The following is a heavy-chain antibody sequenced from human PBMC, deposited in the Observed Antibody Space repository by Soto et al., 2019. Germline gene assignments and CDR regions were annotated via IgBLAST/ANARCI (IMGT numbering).Heavy chain of an antibody. Sequence: EVQLVESGGDLVKPGGSLRLSCAASGFIFSHAWFHWVRQPPGKGLELVGRVKNNGGATAYAPSVKGRFIISRDDSKDLVYLQISSLRTEDTAIYYCAADLGPPYDSNNWFDPWGQGTLVTVSS. CDR2: VKNNGGAT. CDR1: GFIFSHAW. D-gene: IGHD2-21*01. CDR3: AADLGPPYDSNNWFDP. V-gene: IGHV3-15*07. J-gene: IGHJ5*02.